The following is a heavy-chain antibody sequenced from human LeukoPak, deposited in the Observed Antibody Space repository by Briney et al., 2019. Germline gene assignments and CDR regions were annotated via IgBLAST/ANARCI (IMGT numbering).Heavy chain of an antibody. V-gene: IGHV1-18*01. CDR2: ISVYNGNT. CDR1: GYTFTSYG. CDR3: ARDYPLGAIAVVLGIDY. D-gene: IGHD6-19*01. Sequence: ASVKVSCKASGYTFTSYGISWVRQAPGQGLEWMGWISVYNGNTSYAQKLQGRVTMTTDTSTSTAYMELRSLRSDDTAVYYCARDYPLGAIAVVLGIDYWGQGTLVTVSS. J-gene: IGHJ4*02.